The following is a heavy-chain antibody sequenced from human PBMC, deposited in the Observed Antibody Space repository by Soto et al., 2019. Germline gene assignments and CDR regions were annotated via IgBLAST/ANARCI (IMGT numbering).Heavy chain of an antibody. CDR3: ARGCLEYSSSSGGSSLSCGKNWFAP. CDR2: INAGNGNT. V-gene: IGHV1-3*01. Sequence: QVQLVQSGAEVKKPGASVKVSCKASGYTFTSYAMHWVRQAPGQRLEWMGWINAGNGNTKYSQKFQGRVTITRDTSARTAYMELSSLRAEDTAVYYCARGCLEYSSSSGGSSLSCGKNWFAPWGQGTLVTVSS. CDR1: GYTFTSYA. J-gene: IGHJ5*02. D-gene: IGHD6-6*01.